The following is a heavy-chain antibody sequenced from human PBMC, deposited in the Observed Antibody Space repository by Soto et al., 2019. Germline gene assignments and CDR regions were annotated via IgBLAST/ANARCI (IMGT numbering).Heavy chain of an antibody. Sequence: LSLTCTVSGGSISSYYWSWIRQPPGKGLEWVGFIRSKADGGTTEYAASVKGRFTISRDDSKSIAYLQMNSLKTEDTAVYYCTRAGEYYDMLTGYRYYGMDVGGQGTTVTVSS. V-gene: IGHV3-49*03. CDR2: IRSKADGGTT. CDR1: GGSISSYY. D-gene: IGHD3-9*01. J-gene: IGHJ6*02. CDR3: TRAGEYYDMLTGYRYYGMDV.